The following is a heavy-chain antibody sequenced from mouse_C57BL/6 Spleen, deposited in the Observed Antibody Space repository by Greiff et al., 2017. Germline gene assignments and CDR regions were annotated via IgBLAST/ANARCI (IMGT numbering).Heavy chain of an antibody. CDR2: IDPENGDT. D-gene: IGHD2-1*01. CDR3: ITRGNYDAMDY. Sequence: EVQLQQSGAELVRPGASVKLSCTASGFNIKDDYMHWVKQRPEQGLEWIGWIDPENGDTEYASKFQGKATITADTSSNTAYLPLSSLTSEDTAVYYCITRGNYDAMDYWGQGTSVTVSS. V-gene: IGHV14-4*01. CDR1: GFNIKDDY. J-gene: IGHJ4*01.